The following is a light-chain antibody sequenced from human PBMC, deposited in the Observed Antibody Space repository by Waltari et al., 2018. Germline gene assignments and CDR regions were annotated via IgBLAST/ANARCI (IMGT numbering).Light chain of an antibody. CDR3: QQYYDIPRT. V-gene: IGKV4-1*01. Sequence: DTVMTQTQDSLAVSLGERANINCKSSQSLLYPANNKNYLGWYQQKPGQPPKLLIYWASTRESGVPVRFSGSGSGTDFTPTISSLQSDEVAVYYCQQYYDIPRTFGQGTKVEVK. CDR2: WAS. CDR1: QSLLYPANNKNY. J-gene: IGKJ1*01.